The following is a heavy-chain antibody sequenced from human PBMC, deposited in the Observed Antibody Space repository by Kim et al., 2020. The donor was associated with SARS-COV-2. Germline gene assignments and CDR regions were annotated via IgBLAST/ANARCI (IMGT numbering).Heavy chain of an antibody. J-gene: IGHJ4*02. CDR3: VKARDGYNLGDY. D-gene: IGHD5-12*01. CDR1: GFSFSNYA. CDR2: INSNGGNT. Sequence: GGSLRLSCSASGFSFSNYAMNWVRQAPGKGLEYVSIINSNGGNTFYADSVKGRFTISRDNSKNTLSLQMSSLRAEDTAVYYCVKARDGYNLGDYWVQGILVTVSS. V-gene: IGHV3-64D*09.